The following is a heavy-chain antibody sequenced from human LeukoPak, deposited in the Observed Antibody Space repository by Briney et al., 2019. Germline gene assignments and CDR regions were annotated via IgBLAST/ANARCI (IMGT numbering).Heavy chain of an antibody. Sequence: SETLSLTCTVSGGSISSSSYYWGWIRQPPGKGLEWIGSIYYSGSTYYNPSLKSRVTISVDTSKNQFSLKLSSVTAADTAVYYCAREREPNSYSSGWYIDYWGQGTLVTVSS. CDR1: GGSISSSSYY. J-gene: IGHJ4*02. D-gene: IGHD6-19*01. V-gene: IGHV4-39*07. CDR3: AREREPNSYSSGWYIDY. CDR2: IYYSGST.